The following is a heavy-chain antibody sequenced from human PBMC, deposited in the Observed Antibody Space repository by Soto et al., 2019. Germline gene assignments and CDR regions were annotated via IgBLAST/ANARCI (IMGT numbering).Heavy chain of an antibody. CDR3: ARGQPHYDILTGYYFDAFDI. J-gene: IGHJ3*02. CDR1: GFTFSSYW. D-gene: IGHD3-9*01. V-gene: IGHV3-7*01. Sequence: GGSLSLSCAASGFTFSSYWMSWVRQAPGKGLEWVANIKQDGSEKYYVDSVKGRFTISRDNAKNSLYLQMNSLRAEDTAVYYCARGQPHYDILTGYYFDAFDIWGQGTMVTVSS. CDR2: IKQDGSEK.